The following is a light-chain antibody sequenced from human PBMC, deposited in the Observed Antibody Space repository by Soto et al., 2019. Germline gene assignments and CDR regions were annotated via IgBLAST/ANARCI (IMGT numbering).Light chain of an antibody. Sequence: QSALTQPASVSGSPGQSITISCTGTSSDVGSYNLISWYQQHPGKAPKLIIYEVSKRPSGVSNRFSGSKSGKTASLTISGLQAEDEAYYYCCSYAGSREVFGGGTKVTVL. CDR2: EVS. CDR1: SSDVGSYNL. J-gene: IGLJ2*01. V-gene: IGLV2-23*02. CDR3: CSYAGSREV.